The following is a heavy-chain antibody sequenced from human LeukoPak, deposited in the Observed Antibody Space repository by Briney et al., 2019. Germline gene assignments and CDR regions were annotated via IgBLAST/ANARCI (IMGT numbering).Heavy chain of an antibody. CDR2: IGTSGSYI. CDR3: ARDRAIDIRAYDI. CDR1: GFAFSGDN. Sequence: GGSLRLSCGASGFAFSGDNMNWVRQAPGKGLEWVSFIGTSGSYIKYADSVKGRFTISRDNAKNSLYLQMNSLRAEDTAMYFCARDRAIDIRAYDIWGQGTMVTVSS. J-gene: IGHJ3*02. V-gene: IGHV3-21*01. D-gene: IGHD5-12*01.